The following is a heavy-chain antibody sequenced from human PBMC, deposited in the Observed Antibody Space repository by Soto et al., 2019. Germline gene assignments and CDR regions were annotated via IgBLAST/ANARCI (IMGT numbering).Heavy chain of an antibody. CDR3: ARDVGVVVAASQPLDDYYYGMDV. CDR2: ISAYNGNT. V-gene: IGHV1-18*04. CDR1: GYTFTSYG. Sequence: ASVKVSCKASGYTFTSYGISWVRQAPGQGLEWMGWISAYNGNTNYAQKLQGRVTMTTDTSTSTAYMELRSLRSDDTAVYYCARDVGVVVAASQPLDDYYYGMDVWGQGTTVTVSS. D-gene: IGHD2-15*01. J-gene: IGHJ6*02.